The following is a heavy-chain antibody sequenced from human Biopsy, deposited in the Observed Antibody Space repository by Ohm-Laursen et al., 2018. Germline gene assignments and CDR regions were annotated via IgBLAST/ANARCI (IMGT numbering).Heavy chain of an antibody. V-gene: IGHV2-5*01. Sequence: TQTLTLTWTFSGFSLSTSEEGVGWIRQPPGKDLEWLGIIYWNEDKRYSPSLRGRLTITKDTSKIQAVLIRTNLDPVDTGTYYCACTLFGEFPCTHFDYWGQGALVTVSS. CDR2: IYWNEDK. D-gene: IGHD3-16*01. CDR3: ACTLFGEFPCTHFDY. CDR1: GFSLSTSEEG. J-gene: IGHJ4*02.